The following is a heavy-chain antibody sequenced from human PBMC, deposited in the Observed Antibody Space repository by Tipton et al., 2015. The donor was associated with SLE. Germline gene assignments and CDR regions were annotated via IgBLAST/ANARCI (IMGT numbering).Heavy chain of an antibody. D-gene: IGHD7-27*01. CDR2: INHGGST. J-gene: IGHJ4*02. CDR3: ARDWELGH. CDR1: GGSFTDYY. V-gene: IGHV4-34*01. Sequence: TLSLTCAVYGGSFTDYYWTWIRQSPGKRPEWIGEINHGGSTNYNPSLKSRVTISLGTSWNQFSLKLKSVTAADTAVYYCARDWELGHWGQGTLVTVSP.